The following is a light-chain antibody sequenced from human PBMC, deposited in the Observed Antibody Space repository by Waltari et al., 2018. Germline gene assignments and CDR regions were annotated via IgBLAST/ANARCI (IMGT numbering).Light chain of an antibody. CDR2: GTS. CDR1: QSVSRS. Sequence: EIVLAQSPGTLSLSPCERATLSYRASQSVSRSLAWYQQKPGQAPRLLIYGTSIRATGIPDRFSGSGSGTDFSLTISRLESEDFAVYYCQHYVRLPATFGQGTKVEIK. V-gene: IGKV3-20*01. J-gene: IGKJ1*01. CDR3: QHYVRLPAT.